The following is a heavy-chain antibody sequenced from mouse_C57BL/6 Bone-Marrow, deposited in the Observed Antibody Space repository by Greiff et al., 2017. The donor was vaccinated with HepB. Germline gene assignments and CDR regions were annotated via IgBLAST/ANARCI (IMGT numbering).Heavy chain of an antibody. CDR2: IDPSDSYT. J-gene: IGHJ1*03. Sequence: QVQLKQPGAELVMPGASVKLSCKASGYTFTSYWMHWVKQRPGQGLEWIGEIDPSDSYTNYNQKFKGKSTLTVDKSSSTAYMHLSSLTSEDSAVYYCARDDGNYPSGWYFDVWGTGTTVTVSS. D-gene: IGHD2-3*01. CDR3: ARDDGNYPSGWYFDV. CDR1: GYTFTSYW. V-gene: IGHV1-69*01.